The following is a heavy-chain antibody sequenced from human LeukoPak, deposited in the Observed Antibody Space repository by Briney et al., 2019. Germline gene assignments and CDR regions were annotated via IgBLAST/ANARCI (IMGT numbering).Heavy chain of an antibody. V-gene: IGHV4-4*07. CDR2: VYLGGST. CDR3: ARDHCDDAACYPFDR. CDR1: GASFDYYY. D-gene: IGHD2-21*01. Sequence: PSETLSLTCNVSGASFDYYYWSWIRQPAGKGLEWIGRVYLGGSTNHNPSLKSRVMMSLDKANNQFSLRLSSVTAADTAIYYCARDHCDDAACYPFDRWGQGALVTVSS. J-gene: IGHJ4*02.